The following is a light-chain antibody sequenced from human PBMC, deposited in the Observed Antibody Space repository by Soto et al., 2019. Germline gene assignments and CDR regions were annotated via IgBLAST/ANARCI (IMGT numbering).Light chain of an antibody. V-gene: IGKV3-20*01. J-gene: IGKJ4*01. CDR2: GAS. CDR1: QGIDSSY. Sequence: EIWFPQSPFTLSLTTGARVTLSCRASQGIDSSYFTWYQQRPGQAPRLLIYGASTRATGIPDRFSGSGSGTDFTLTISGLEPKDFALYYCQQYDITPPNTFCGGTKVDIK. CDR3: QQYDITPPNT.